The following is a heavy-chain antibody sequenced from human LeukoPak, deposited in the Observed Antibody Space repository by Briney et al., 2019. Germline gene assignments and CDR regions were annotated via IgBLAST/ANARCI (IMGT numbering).Heavy chain of an antibody. CDR2: FYYSGST. CDR1: SGSISSGSYY. V-gene: IGHV4-39*07. Sequence: PSETLSLTCTVSSGSISSGSYYWGWIRQPPGKGLEWIGSFYYSGSTYYNPSLKSRVTISVDTSKNQFSLKLSSVTAADTAVYSCARVGVWGSSTSDYFDYWGQGTLVTVSS. CDR3: ARVGVWGSSTSDYFDY. D-gene: IGHD3-16*01. J-gene: IGHJ4*02.